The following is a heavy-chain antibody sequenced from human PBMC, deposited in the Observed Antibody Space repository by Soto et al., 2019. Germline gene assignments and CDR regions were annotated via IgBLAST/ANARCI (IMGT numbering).Heavy chain of an antibody. V-gene: IGHV1-18*01. D-gene: IGHD1-1*01. CDR1: GYTFTSYG. Sequence: DSVQVSCTASGYTFTSYGISWVRQAPGQGLGWMGWISAYNGNTNYAQKLQGRVTMTTDTSTSTAYMELSSLRSDGTAGYYCARDEHTTYGMDVWGHVPTVTVPS. CDR3: ARDEHTTYGMDV. J-gene: IGHJ6*02. CDR2: ISAYNGNT.